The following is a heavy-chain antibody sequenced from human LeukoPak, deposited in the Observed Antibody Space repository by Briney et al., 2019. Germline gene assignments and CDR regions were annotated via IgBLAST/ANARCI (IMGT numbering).Heavy chain of an antibody. Sequence: GGSLRLSCAASGFTFSSHYMHWVRQSPGKGLEWVAVISYDGYNKYYGDSVKGRFTISRDNSKSTLYLQMNNLRVDDTAFYYCARLRGYYFDYWGQGTLVTVSS. D-gene: IGHD2-15*01. CDR1: GFTFSSHY. CDR3: ARLRGYYFDY. CDR2: ISYDGYNK. J-gene: IGHJ4*02. V-gene: IGHV3-30*03.